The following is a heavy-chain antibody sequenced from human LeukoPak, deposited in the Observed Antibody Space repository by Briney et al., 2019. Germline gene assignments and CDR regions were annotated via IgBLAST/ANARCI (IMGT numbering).Heavy chain of an antibody. CDR3: ARVQGGSGSYYNVFYYYYGMDV. CDR1: GFTFSSYS. J-gene: IGHJ6*02. Sequence: PGGSLRLSCAASGFTFSSYSMNWVRQAPGKGLEWVSYISSSSSTIYYADSVKGRFTISGDNAKNSLYLQMNSLRAEDTAVYYCARVQGGSGSYYNVFYYYYGMDVWGQGTTVTVSS. V-gene: IGHV3-48*01. CDR2: ISSSSSTI. D-gene: IGHD3-10*01.